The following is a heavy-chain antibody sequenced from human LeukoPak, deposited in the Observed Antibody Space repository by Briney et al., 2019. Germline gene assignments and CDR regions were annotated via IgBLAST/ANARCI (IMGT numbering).Heavy chain of an antibody. V-gene: IGHV1-69*13. CDR1: GGTFSSYA. J-gene: IGHJ4*02. D-gene: IGHD3-16*02. Sequence: ASVKVSCKASGGTFSSYAISWVRQAPGQVLEWMGGIIPIFGTANYAQKFQGRVTITADESTSTAYMELSSLRSEDTAVYYCARDRTAYDYIWGSYRHFDYWGQGTLVTVSS. CDR3: ARDRTAYDYIWGSYRHFDY. CDR2: IIPIFGTA.